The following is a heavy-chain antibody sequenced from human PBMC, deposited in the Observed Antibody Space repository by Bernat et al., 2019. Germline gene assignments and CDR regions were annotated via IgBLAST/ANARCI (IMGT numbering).Heavy chain of an antibody. D-gene: IGHD2-21*02. Sequence: EVQLAESGGGLVQPGGSLRLPCAASGFTFRDYWMDWVRQAPGKGPVWVSRINIDGTTTNYADSVKGRFTMSRDNAKNTVYLQMNSLRAEGTAVYYCVREPNRRLDYWGQGTQVTVSP. J-gene: IGHJ4*02. CDR1: GFTFRDYW. V-gene: IGHV3-74*01. CDR2: INIDGTTT. CDR3: VREPNRRLDY.